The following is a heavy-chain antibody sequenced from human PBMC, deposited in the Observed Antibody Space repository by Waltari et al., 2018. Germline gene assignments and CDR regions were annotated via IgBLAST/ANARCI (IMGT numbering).Heavy chain of an antibody. V-gene: IGHV4-38-2*02. CDR3: ARVPSLEYFDY. D-gene: IGHD1-1*01. Sequence: QVQLQESGPGLVKPSETLSLTCSVSGYSVSSVDYWGWIRQPPGKGLEWIGIVYHGGSPYYNSSLKSRVTISIDTSKNQFSLNLSSVTAADTAVYYCARVPSLEYFDYWGQGTLVTVSS. CDR1: GYSVSSVDY. CDR2: VYHGGSP. J-gene: IGHJ4*02.